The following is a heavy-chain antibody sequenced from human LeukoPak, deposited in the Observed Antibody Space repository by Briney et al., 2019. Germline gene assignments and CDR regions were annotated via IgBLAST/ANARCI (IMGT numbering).Heavy chain of an antibody. CDR1: GFTFSNYN. Sequence: GGSLRLSCAASGFTFSNYNINWVRQAPGEGLEWVSSISSSSTYIYYADSVKGRFTVSRDNAKNSLYLQMNSLRVEDTAVYYCVRERFHGSGAPKFDHWGQGILVTVSS. V-gene: IGHV3-21*01. CDR3: VRERFHGSGAPKFDH. CDR2: ISSSSTYI. J-gene: IGHJ4*02. D-gene: IGHD3-10*01.